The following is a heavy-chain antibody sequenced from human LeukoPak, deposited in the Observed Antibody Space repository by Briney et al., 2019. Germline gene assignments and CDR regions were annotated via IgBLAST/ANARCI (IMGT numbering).Heavy chain of an antibody. Sequence: PSETLSLTCTVSGGFIRSGGYYWSWIRQHPGKGLEWIGNIYYSGNTYYNPSLKSRVNISVDTSKNQFSLKLSSVTDADTAVYFCARCGGSGFAWFDPWGQGTLVTVSS. D-gene: IGHD3-10*01. CDR2: IYYSGNT. CDR1: GGFIRSGGYY. CDR3: ARCGGSGFAWFDP. V-gene: IGHV4-31*03. J-gene: IGHJ5*02.